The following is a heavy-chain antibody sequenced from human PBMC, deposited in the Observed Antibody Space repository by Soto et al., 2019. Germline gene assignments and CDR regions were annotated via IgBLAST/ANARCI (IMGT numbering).Heavy chain of an antibody. D-gene: IGHD4-17*01. CDR1: GFTVSSNY. Sequence: PGRSLRLSCAASGFTVSSNYMSWVRQAPGKGQEWVTVIYSGGSTYYADSVKGRFTITRDNSKNTLYHQMNSLRAEDMAVYFCAGSVTLYDYGDAFDIWGQGTMVTV. J-gene: IGHJ3*02. CDR3: AGSVTLYDYGDAFDI. V-gene: IGHV3-66*01. CDR2: IYSGGST.